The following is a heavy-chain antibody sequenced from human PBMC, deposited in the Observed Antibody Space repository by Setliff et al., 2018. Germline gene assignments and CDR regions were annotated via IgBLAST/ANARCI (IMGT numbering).Heavy chain of an antibody. CDR3: SRLVRFCIRTSCQRLSGGEF. J-gene: IGHJ4*02. CDR2: IIPVIDTT. CDR1: GVAFSSYA. V-gene: IGHV1-69*04. Sequence: SVKVSCKASGVAFSSYALTWVRQAPGQGLEWMGRIIPVIDTTDYAENFQGRVTLTTDTSTSTAYMELRSLESDDTAVYYCSRLVRFCIRTSCQRLSGGEFWGQGTLVTVSS. D-gene: IGHD3-3*01.